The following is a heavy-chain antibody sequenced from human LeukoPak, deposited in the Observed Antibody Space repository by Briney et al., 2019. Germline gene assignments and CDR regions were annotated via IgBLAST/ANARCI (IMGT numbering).Heavy chain of an antibody. CDR2: IRYDGSNK. CDR3: ARGRPMITFGGIIVPDAFDI. D-gene: IGHD3-16*02. V-gene: IGHV3-30*02. Sequence: GGSLRLSCAASGFTFSSYGMHWVRQAPGKGLEWVAFIRYDGSNKYYADSVKGRFTISRDNAKNSLYLQMNSLRADDTAVYYCARGRPMITFGGIIVPDAFDIWGQGTMVTVSS. J-gene: IGHJ3*02. CDR1: GFTFSSYG.